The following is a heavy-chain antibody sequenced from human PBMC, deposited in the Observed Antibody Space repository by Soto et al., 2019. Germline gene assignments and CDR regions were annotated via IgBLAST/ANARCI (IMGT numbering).Heavy chain of an antibody. V-gene: IGHV4-30-4*01. J-gene: IGHJ6*02. CDR1: GGSNSSGDDF. Sequence: PSETLSLTCTVSGGSNSSGDDFWTWIRQPPGKGLEWIGYIYYSGSTYYNPSLKSRLTMSVDTSKNQFSLKLSSVTAADTAVYYCARDRAKWKDYYYYGMDVWGQGTTVTVSS. D-gene: IGHD1-20*01. CDR2: IYYSGST. CDR3: ARDRAKWKDYYYYGMDV.